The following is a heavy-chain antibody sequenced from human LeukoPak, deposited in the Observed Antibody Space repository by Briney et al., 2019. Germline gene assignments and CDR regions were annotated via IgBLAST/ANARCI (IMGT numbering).Heavy chain of an antibody. CDR1: GGSISSSLW. D-gene: IGHD1-20*01. Sequence: SETLSLTCTVSGGSISSSLWWTWVRQPPGKGLEWIGEVYHDGTTNYQSSLKSRATISLDKFKNQFSLKLNSVTAADTAVYYCARRITGTLAPIDYWGQGTLVTVSS. CDR2: VYHDGTT. V-gene: IGHV4-4*02. CDR3: ARRITGTLAPIDY. J-gene: IGHJ4*02.